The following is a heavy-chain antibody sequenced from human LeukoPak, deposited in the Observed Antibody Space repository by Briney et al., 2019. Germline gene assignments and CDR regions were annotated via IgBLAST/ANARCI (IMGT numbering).Heavy chain of an antibody. D-gene: IGHD2-21*01. CDR2: IGTAGDT. CDR3: ARDDAIEGGYLDY. J-gene: IGHJ4*02. CDR1: GFTFSSYD. V-gene: IGHV3-13*01. Sequence: AGGSLRLSCAASGFTFSSYDMHWVRQATGKGLEWVSAIGTAGDTYYPGSVKGRFTISRDKSKNILFLQMNSLRAEDTAVYYCARDDAIEGGYLDYWGQGTLVTVSS.